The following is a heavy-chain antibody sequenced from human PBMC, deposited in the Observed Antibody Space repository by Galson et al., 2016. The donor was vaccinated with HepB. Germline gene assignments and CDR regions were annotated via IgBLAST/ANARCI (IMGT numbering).Heavy chain of an antibody. CDR2: ISGDNGNT. CDR3: ALGYCSGGSCYRNWFDP. V-gene: IGHV1-18*01. Sequence: SCKASGYTFTSYGISWVRQAPGQGLEWMGWISGDNGNTNYAQKLQGRGTMTKDTSTSTAYMELRSLRSDDTAVYYCALGYCSGGSCYRNWFDPWGQGTLVPVSS. D-gene: IGHD2-15*01. J-gene: IGHJ5*02. CDR1: GYTFTSYG.